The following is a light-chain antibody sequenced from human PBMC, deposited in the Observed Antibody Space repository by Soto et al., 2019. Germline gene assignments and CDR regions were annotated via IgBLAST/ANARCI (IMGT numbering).Light chain of an antibody. CDR2: GAS. V-gene: IGKV3-20*01. CDR3: QQYGSSSRT. Sequence: EIVLTQSPGTLSLSPGERATLSCRASQSVSNNYLAWDQQKPGQAPRLLIYGASRRATGIPDRFSGSGSGTDFTLTISRLEPEDFAEYYCQQYGSSSRTFGPGTKVDIK. J-gene: IGKJ3*01. CDR1: QSVSNNY.